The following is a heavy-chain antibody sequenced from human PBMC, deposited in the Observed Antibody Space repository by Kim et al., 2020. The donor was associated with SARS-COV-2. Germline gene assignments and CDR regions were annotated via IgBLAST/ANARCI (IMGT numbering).Heavy chain of an antibody. J-gene: IGHJ5*02. Sequence: SETLSLTCTVSGGSISSGGYYWSWIRQHPGKGLEWIGYIYYSGSTYYNPSLKSRVTISVDTSKNQFSLKLSSVTAADTAVYYCARGPRGLWFGELRGGWDPGGQRTVVTVSS. CDR1: GGSISSGGYY. V-gene: IGHV4-31*03. CDR2: IYYSGST. D-gene: IGHD3-10*01. CDR3: ARGPRGLWFGELRGGWDP.